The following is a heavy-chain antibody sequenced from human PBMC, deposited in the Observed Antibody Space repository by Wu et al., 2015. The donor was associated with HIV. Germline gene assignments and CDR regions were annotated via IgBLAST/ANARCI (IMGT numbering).Heavy chain of an antibody. J-gene: IGHJ3*02. D-gene: IGHD3-10*01. Sequence: QVQLVQSGAEVRKPGASVKVSCKASGYTFTSYYIHWLRQAPGQGLEWMAWITPNSGGTNSAQMFQGRVTMTRDTSTTTAYLELSSLTSEDTAVYYCARGARGVPKGAFEIWGQGTLVIVSS. CDR2: ITPNSGGT. V-gene: IGHV1-2*02. CDR1: GYTFTSYY. CDR3: ARGARGVPKGAFEI.